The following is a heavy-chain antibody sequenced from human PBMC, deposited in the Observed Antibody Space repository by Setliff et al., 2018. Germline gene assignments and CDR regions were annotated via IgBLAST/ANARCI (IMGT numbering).Heavy chain of an antibody. J-gene: IGHJ6*04. CDR3: ARVVGAKVNYMDV. CDR2: ISYSGIT. V-gene: IGHV4-59*02. D-gene: IGHD1-26*01. CDR1: GASVSSHY. Sequence: PSETLSLTCNVSGASVSSHYWDWIRQPPGKGLEWIGFISYSGITTYNVSLKSRVSISVDTSKNQLSLTLSSVTAADTAVYYCARVVGAKVNYMDVWGKGTTVTVSS.